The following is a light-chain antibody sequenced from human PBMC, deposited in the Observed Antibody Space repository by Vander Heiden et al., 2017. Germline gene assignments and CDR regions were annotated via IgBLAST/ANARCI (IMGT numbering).Light chain of an antibody. Sequence: VLTHPPSAAGPPGLRIAISCTWGSTNIGGGNEVHWYQHLPGTAPTLLIYVNSQRPSGVPDRFSGSKSGTSASLAITGLQAEDEADYYCQSYDDRLSGVVFGGGTKLTVL. J-gene: IGLJ2*01. CDR1: STNIGGGNE. CDR3: QSYDDRLSGVV. CDR2: VNS. V-gene: IGLV1-40*01.